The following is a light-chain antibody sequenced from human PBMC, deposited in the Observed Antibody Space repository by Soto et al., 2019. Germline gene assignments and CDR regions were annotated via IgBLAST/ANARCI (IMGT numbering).Light chain of an antibody. V-gene: IGLV2-23*01. Sequence: QSALTQPASVSGSPGQAITISCTGTSSDVGSYNLVSWYQQYPGKAPKLMIYECNKRPSGVSNRFSGSKSGNTASLTISGLQAEDEADYYCCSYAGSSIHVVFRGGTKLTVL. J-gene: IGLJ2*01. CDR3: CSYAGSSIHVV. CDR2: ECN. CDR1: SSDVGSYNL.